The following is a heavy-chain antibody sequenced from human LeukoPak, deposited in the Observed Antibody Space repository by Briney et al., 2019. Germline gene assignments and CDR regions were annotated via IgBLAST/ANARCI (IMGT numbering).Heavy chain of an antibody. CDR1: GGSISSGSYY. CDR3: ARAIFSYYYYMDV. V-gene: IGHV4-61*02. Sequence: SQTLSLTCTVSGGSISSGSYYWNWIRQPAGKGLEWIGRIYTSGSTNYNPSLKSRVTISVDTSKNQFSLKLSSVTAADTAVYYCARAIFSYYYYMDVWGKGTTVTVSS. J-gene: IGHJ6*03. CDR2: IYTSGST. D-gene: IGHD3-3*01.